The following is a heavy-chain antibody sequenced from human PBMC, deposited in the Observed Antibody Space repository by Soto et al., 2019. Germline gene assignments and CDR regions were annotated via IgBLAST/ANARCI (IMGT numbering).Heavy chain of an antibody. J-gene: IGHJ6*02. Sequence: EVQLVQSGAEVKKPGESLRISCKGSGYSFTSYWISWVRQMPGKGLEWMGRIDPSDSYTNYSPSFQGHVTISADKSISTAYLQWSSLKASDTAMYYCARLPYYGSGSYYYYYYGMDVWGQGTTVTVSS. CDR2: IDPSDSYT. CDR3: ARLPYYGSGSYYYYYYGMDV. CDR1: GYSFTSYW. D-gene: IGHD3-10*01. V-gene: IGHV5-10-1*03.